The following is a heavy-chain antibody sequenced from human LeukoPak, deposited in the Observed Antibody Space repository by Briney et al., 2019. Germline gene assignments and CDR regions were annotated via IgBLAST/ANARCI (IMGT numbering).Heavy chain of an antibody. CDR3: ARNGNSGYDSLDY. J-gene: IGHJ4*02. CDR2: ISSSSSYI. D-gene: IGHD5-12*01. V-gene: IGHV3-21*04. CDR1: GFTFSSYS. Sequence: GGSLRLSCAASGFTFSSYSRNWVRQAPGKGLEGVSSISSSSSYIYYADSVKGRFTSSRDNGKNSLDLQMNRLRAKDSAVCCCARNGNSGYDSLDYWGQGTLVTVSS.